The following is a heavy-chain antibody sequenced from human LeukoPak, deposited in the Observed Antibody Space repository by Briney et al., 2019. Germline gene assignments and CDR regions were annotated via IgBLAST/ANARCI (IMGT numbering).Heavy chain of an antibody. CDR2: IRYDGSNK. J-gene: IGHJ4*02. D-gene: IGHD5-18*01. Sequence: GGSLRLSCAASGFTFSSYGMHWVRQAPGKGLEWVAFIRYDGSNKYYADSVKGRFTISRDNSKNTLCLQMNSLRAEDTAVYYCAKDTRGYSYGFLDYWGQGTLVTVSS. V-gene: IGHV3-30*02. CDR1: GFTFSSYG. CDR3: AKDTRGYSYGFLDY.